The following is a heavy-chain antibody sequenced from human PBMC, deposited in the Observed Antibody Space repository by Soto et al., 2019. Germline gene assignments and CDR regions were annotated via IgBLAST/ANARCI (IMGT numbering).Heavy chain of an antibody. CDR1: GGSISSSNW. CDR2: IYHSGST. J-gene: IGHJ2*01. CDR3: ARDVYYYDSSAYWYFDL. V-gene: IGHV4-4*02. D-gene: IGHD3-22*01. Sequence: QVQLQESGPGLVKPSGTLSLTCAVSGGSISSSNWWSWVRQPPGKGLEWIGEIYHSGSTNYNPSLKSRVTISVDKSKNQFSLKLSSVTAADTAVYYCARDVYYYDSSAYWYFDLWGRGTLVTVSS.